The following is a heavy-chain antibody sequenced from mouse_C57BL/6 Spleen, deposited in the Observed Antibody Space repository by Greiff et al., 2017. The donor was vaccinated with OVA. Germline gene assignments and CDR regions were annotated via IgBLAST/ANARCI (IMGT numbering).Heavy chain of an antibody. CDR2: IDPSDSYT. D-gene: IGHD4-1*01. CDR3: ARRLGRWYFDV. Sequence: VQLQQPGAELVKPGASVKLSCKASGYTFTSYWMQWVKQRPGQGLEWIGEIDPSDSYTNYNQKFKGKATLTVDTSSSTAYMQLSSLTSEDSAVYYCARRLGRWYFDVWGTGTTVTVSS. J-gene: IGHJ1*03. V-gene: IGHV1-50*01. CDR1: GYTFTSYW.